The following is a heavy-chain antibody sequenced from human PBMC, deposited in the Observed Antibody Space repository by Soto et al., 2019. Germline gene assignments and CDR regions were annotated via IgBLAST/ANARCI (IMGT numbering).Heavy chain of an antibody. CDR3: ARNRLLGGSYDAFDI. CDR1: GYTFTSYY. CDR2: INPSGDST. J-gene: IGHJ3*02. V-gene: IGHV1-46*01. D-gene: IGHD3-10*01. Sequence: ASVKVSCKASGYTFTSYYMHWVRQAPGQGLEWMGIINPSGDSTSYAQKFQGRVTMTRDTSTSTVYMELSSLRSEDTAVYYCARNRLLGGSYDAFDIWGQGTMVTVSS.